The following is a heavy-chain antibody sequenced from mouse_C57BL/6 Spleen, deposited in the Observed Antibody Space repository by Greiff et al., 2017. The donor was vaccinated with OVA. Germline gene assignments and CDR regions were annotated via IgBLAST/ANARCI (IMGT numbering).Heavy chain of an antibody. D-gene: IGHD2-5*01. CDR3: ARGGSNFYAMDY. Sequence: EVMLVESEGGLVQPGSSMKLSCTASGFTFSDYYMAWVRQVPEKGLEWVANINYDGSSTYYLDSLKSRFIISRDNAKNILYLQMSSLKSEDTATDYCARGGSNFYAMDYWGQGTSVTVSS. CDR1: GFTFSDYY. J-gene: IGHJ4*01. CDR2: INYDGSST. V-gene: IGHV5-16*01.